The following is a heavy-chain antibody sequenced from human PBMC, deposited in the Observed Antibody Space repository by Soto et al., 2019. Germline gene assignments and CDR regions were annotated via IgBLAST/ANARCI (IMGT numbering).Heavy chain of an antibody. CDR1: GFTFSSYA. CDR2: ISGSGGST. J-gene: IGHJ6*02. V-gene: IGHV3-23*01. CDR3: AKVRPSLGGTGRGAMDV. Sequence: DVQLLESGGGLVQPGGSWRLSCEASGFTFSSYAMTWVRQSPGDGREWVSAISGSGGSTYYPNSVKGRFTVSRDNSKDTLYLQMNGLRVDDTAVYYCAKVRPSLGGTGRGAMDVWGQGTTVTVSS. D-gene: IGHD3-16*01.